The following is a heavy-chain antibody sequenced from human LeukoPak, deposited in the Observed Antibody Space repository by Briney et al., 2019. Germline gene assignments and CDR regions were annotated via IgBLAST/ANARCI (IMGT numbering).Heavy chain of an antibody. Sequence: GGSLRLSCAASGFTFRSYGMHWVRQAPGKGLEWVAVISYDGSNKYYADSVKGRFTISRDNSKNTLYLQMNSLRAEDTAVYYCAKVLGAHYGSEKYYMDVWGKGTTVTVSS. CDR1: GFTFRSYG. D-gene: IGHD3-10*01. CDR3: AKVLGAHYGSEKYYMDV. CDR2: ISYDGSNK. V-gene: IGHV3-30*18. J-gene: IGHJ6*03.